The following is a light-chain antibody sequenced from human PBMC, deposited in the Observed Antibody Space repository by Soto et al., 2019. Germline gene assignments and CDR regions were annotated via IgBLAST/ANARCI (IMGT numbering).Light chain of an antibody. CDR1: RNTRGY. J-gene: IGKJ1*01. CDR3: QQSYSTPWT. CDR2: AAS. V-gene: IGKV1-39*01. Sequence: DIQMTQSPSSLSASVRDRVTITCRASRNTRGYLNWYQQKPGKAPKLLIYAASNLQSGIPSRFSGSGSETDFTLTISSLQPEDFATYYCQQSYSTPWTFGQGTKVEIK.